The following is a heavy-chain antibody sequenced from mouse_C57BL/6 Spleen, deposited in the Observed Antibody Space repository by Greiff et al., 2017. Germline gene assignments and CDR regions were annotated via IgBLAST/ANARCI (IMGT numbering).Heavy chain of an antibody. J-gene: IGHJ4*01. V-gene: IGHV1-50*01. CDR1: GYTFTSYW. Sequence: QVQLQQPGAELVKPGASVKLSCKASGYTFTSYWMQWVKQRPGQGLEWIGEIDPSDSYTNYNQKFKGKATLTVDTPSSTAYMQLSSLTSEDSAVYYCARSPGSSCDAMDYWGQGTSVTVSS. D-gene: IGHD1-1*01. CDR3: ARSPGSSCDAMDY. CDR2: IDPSDSYT.